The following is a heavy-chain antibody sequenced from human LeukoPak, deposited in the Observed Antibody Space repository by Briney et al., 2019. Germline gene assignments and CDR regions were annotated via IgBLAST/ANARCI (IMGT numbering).Heavy chain of an antibody. Sequence: GGSLRLSCAASGFSFSVYEIHWVRQAPGKGLEWIADISSSGTTTYYADSVKGRFTISRDNAKNSLYLQMNSLRAEDTAVYYCARADYYYDSSSYSDNTYFDYWGQGTLVTVSS. D-gene: IGHD3-22*01. J-gene: IGHJ4*02. CDR1: GFSFSVYE. CDR2: ISSSGTTT. CDR3: ARADYYYDSSSYSDNTYFDY. V-gene: IGHV3-48*03.